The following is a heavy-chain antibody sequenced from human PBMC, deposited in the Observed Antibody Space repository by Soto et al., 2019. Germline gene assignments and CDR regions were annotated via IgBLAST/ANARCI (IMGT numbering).Heavy chain of an antibody. J-gene: IGHJ5*02. V-gene: IGHV4-34*01. CDR1: GGSFSGYY. D-gene: IGHD5-18*01. CDR2: INHSGST. Sequence: SETLSLTCAVSGGSFSGYYWSWIRQPPAKGLEWIGEINHSGSTNYNPSLKSRVTISVDTSKNQFSLKLSSVTAADTAVYYCARGRRYSTLIRWWFDPWGQGTLVTVSS. CDR3: ARGRRYSTLIRWWFDP.